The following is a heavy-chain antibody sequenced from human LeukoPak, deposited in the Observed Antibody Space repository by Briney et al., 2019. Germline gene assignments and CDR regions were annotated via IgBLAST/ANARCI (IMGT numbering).Heavy chain of an antibody. CDR1: GYTFTSYD. V-gene: IGHV1-8*01. Sequence: ASVTVSCKASGYTFTSYDINWVRQATGQGLEWMGWMNPNSGNTGYAQKFQGRVTMTRNTSISTAYMELSSLRSEDTAVYYCARVGGYSYGYEFDYWGQGTLVTVSS. CDR2: MNPNSGNT. J-gene: IGHJ4*02. CDR3: ARVGGYSYGYEFDY. D-gene: IGHD5-18*01.